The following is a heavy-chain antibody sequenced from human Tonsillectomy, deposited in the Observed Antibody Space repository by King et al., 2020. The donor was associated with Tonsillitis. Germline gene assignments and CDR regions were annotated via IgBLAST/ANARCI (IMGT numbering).Heavy chain of an antibody. V-gene: IGHV4-39*01. Sequence: QLQESGPGLVKPSETLSLTCTVSGGSISSSSYYWGWIRQPPGKGLEWIGCIYYSGSTYYNPSLKSRVTMSVDTSNNQFSLKLSSVTAADTAVYYCARGSRLGIYYFDYWGQGTLVTVSS. CDR1: GGSISSSSYY. CDR3: ARGSRLGIYYFDY. CDR2: IYYSGST. J-gene: IGHJ4*02. D-gene: IGHD3-22*01.